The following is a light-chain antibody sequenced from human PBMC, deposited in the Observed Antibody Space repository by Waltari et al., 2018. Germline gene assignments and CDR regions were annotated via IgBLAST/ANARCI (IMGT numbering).Light chain of an antibody. Sequence: IVMTQSPAPLSVSPGERATLSCRASQSVSSNLAWYQQKPGQSPRLLIYGASPRATGIAARFSGSVSGTEFTLTISSLQSEDFALYYCQQYNDWSRTFGQGTKVEI. CDR3: QQYNDWSRT. CDR1: QSVSSN. V-gene: IGKV3-15*01. CDR2: GAS. J-gene: IGKJ1*01.